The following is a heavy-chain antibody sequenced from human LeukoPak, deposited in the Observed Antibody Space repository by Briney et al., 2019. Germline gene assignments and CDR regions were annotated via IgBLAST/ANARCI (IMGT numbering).Heavy chain of an antibody. CDR2: ISSSSSYI. Sequence: GGSLRLSCAASGXTFSSYSMNWVRQAPGKGLEWVSSISSSSSYIYYADSVKGRFTISRDNAKNSLYLQMNSLRAEDTAVYYCAREGRSGSYLGRFDPWGQGTLVTVSS. CDR3: AREGRSGSYLGRFDP. V-gene: IGHV3-21*04. CDR1: GXTFSSYS. D-gene: IGHD1-26*01. J-gene: IGHJ5*02.